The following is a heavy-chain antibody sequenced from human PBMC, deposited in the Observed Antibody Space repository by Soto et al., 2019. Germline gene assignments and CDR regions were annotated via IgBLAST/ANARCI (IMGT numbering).Heavy chain of an antibody. CDR3: TKDVADCGGDCFSGFDS. CDR2: MTGSGGST. CDR1: GFTFTNSA. J-gene: IGHJ4*02. V-gene: IGHV3-23*01. D-gene: IGHD2-21*02. Sequence: QPGGSLRLSCAASGFTFTNSAMNWVRQAPGKGLEWVSTMTGSGGSTYYADSVKGRFTISRDTSKNTVYLHMNSLRAEDTAVYYCTKDVADCGGDCFSGFDSWGQGTLVTVSS.